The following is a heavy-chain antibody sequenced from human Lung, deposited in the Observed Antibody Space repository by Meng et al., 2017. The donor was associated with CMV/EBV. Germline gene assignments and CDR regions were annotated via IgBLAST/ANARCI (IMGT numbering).Heavy chain of an antibody. D-gene: IGHD7-27*01. Sequence: ASXXVSXKASGYTFTLFDVHWVRQAPGQGREWLGWINPNTDGTNYAQRFQGRVAMTCDTSITTAYMEPSSLTSDATAIYYCARDRSLSRLGRSDAFDFWGQGTRVTVSS. CDR3: ARDRSLSRLGRSDAFDF. V-gene: IGHV1-2*02. CDR1: GYTFTLFD. CDR2: INPNTDGT. J-gene: IGHJ3*01.